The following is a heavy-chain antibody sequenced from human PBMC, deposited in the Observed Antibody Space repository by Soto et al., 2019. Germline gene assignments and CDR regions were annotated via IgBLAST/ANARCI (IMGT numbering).Heavy chain of an antibody. CDR2: ISYDGSNK. CDR1: GFTFSSYA. J-gene: IGHJ3*02. CDR3: ARSRGDHDAFDI. D-gene: IGHD3-16*01. Sequence: QVQLVESGGGVVQPGRSLRLSCAASGFTFSSYAMHWVRQAPGKGLEWVAVISYDGSNKYYADSVKGRFTISRDNSKNTLYLQMNSLRAEDTAVYYCARSRGDHDAFDIWGQGTMVTVSS. V-gene: IGHV3-30-3*01.